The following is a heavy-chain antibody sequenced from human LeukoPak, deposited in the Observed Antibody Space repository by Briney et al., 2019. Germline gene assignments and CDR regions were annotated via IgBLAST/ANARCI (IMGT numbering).Heavy chain of an antibody. CDR3: AGESGAVAGHFDG. CDR2: ISSSIITI. CDR1: GFTFSSYS. D-gene: IGHD6-19*01. Sequence: GGSLRLSCAASGFTFSSYSMNWVRQAPGKGLEWVSYISSSIITIYYTDSVKGRFATSRDNAKNSLYLQMNSLRAEDTAVYYCAGESGAVAGHFDGWGQGTLVTVSS. J-gene: IGHJ4*01. V-gene: IGHV3-48*01.